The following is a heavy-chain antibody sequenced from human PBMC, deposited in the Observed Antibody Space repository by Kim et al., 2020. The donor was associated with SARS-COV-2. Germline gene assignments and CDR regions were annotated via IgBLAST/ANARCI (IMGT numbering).Heavy chain of an antibody. CDR2: IIPILDIA. D-gene: IGHD6-19*01. J-gene: IGHJ4*02. V-gene: IGHV1-69*04. CDR3: AQSSLGIVAGTFFFDY. Sequence: SVKVSCKASGGTFSSYAISWVRQAPGQGLEWMGRIIPILDIANYAQKFQGRVTITADKSTSTAYMELSSLRSEDTAVYYCAQSSLGIVAGTFFFDYWGQGTLVTVSS. CDR1: GGTFSSYA.